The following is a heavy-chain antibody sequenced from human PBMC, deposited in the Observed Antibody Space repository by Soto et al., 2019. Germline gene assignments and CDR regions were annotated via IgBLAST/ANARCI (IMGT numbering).Heavy chain of an antibody. CDR1: GYTLTELS. CDR3: ARGFRVAATRWWFDP. V-gene: IGHV1-18*01. CDR2: ISTYNGNT. D-gene: IGHD2-15*01. J-gene: IGHJ5*02. Sequence: ASVKVSCKVSGYTLTELSMHWVRQAPGQGLEWMGWISTYNGNTNYAQKLQGRVTMTTDTSTSTAYMELRSLRSDDTAVYYCARGFRVAATRWWFDPWGQGTLVTVSS.